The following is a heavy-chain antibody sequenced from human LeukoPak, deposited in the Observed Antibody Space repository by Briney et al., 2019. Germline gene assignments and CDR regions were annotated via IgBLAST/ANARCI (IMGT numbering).Heavy chain of an antibody. V-gene: IGHV3-30*02. J-gene: IGHJ3*02. CDR1: GFTFSSYG. D-gene: IGHD4-17*01. CDR2: IRYDGSNK. Sequence: GGSLRLSCAASGFTFSSYGMHWVRQAPGKGLEWVAFIRYDGSNKYYADSVKGRFTISRDNSKNSVYLQMQSLRAEDTAVYYCARGDYGSGLDTYAFDIWGQGTMVTVSS. CDR3: ARGDYGSGLDTYAFDI.